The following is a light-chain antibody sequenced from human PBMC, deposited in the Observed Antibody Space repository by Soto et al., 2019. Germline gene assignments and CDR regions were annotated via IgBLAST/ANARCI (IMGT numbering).Light chain of an antibody. Sequence: AIQLTQSPSSLSASVGDRVTITCRASQGINSALAWYQQKPGTAPRLLIYDASSLESGVPSRFSASGSGTDFTLTIRSLQPEDFATYYCQQFQTYPLTFGGGSNVEIK. V-gene: IGKV1-13*02. J-gene: IGKJ4*01. CDR1: QGINSA. CDR3: QQFQTYPLT. CDR2: DAS.